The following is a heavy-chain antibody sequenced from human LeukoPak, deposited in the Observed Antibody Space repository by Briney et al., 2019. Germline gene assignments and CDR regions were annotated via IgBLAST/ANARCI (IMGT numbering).Heavy chain of an antibody. CDR3: ARHITSSSWPYYYYYMDV. CDR2: IYPADSDT. Sequence: GESLKISCKGSGYSFTNYWIGWVRQIPGKGLEWMGIIYPADSDTRYSPSFQGQVTISADKSISTAYLQWSSLKASDTAMYYCARHITSSSWPYYYYYMDVWGKGTTVTVSS. D-gene: IGHD6-13*01. V-gene: IGHV5-51*01. J-gene: IGHJ6*03. CDR1: GYSFTNYW.